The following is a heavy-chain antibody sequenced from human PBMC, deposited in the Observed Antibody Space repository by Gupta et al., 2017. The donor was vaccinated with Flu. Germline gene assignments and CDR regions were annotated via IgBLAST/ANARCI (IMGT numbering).Heavy chain of an antibody. CDR3: ARNLITFLDCSSTSCLLNWFDP. Sequence: QLQLQESGPGLVKPSETLSLTCTVSGGSISSSSYYWGWIRQPPGKGLEWIGSIYYSGSTYYNPSLKSRVTISVDTSKNQFSLKLSSVTAADTAVYYCARNLITFLDCSSTSCLLNWFDPWGQGTLVTVSS. CDR2: IYYSGST. V-gene: IGHV4-39*01. CDR1: GGSISSSSYY. D-gene: IGHD2-2*01. J-gene: IGHJ5*02.